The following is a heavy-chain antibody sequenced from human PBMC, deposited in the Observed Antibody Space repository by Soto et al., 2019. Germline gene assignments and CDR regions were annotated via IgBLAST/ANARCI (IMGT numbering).Heavy chain of an antibody. V-gene: IGHV3-9*01. Sequence: GGSLRLSCAASGFTFDDYAMHWVRQAPGKGLEWVSGISRNSGSIGYADSVKGRFTISRDNAKNSLYLQMNSLRAEDTALYYCAKDSGYSSGWSRGRGAFDIWGQGTVVTVSS. CDR3: AKDSGYSSGWSRGRGAFDI. CDR2: ISRNSGSI. D-gene: IGHD6-19*01. J-gene: IGHJ3*02. CDR1: GFTFDDYA.